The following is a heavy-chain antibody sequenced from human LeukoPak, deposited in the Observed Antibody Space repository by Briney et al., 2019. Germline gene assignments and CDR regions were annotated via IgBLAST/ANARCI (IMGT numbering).Heavy chain of an antibody. CDR1: GFTFSNAW. D-gene: IGHD4-17*01. CDR2: IKSKTDGGTT. J-gene: IGHJ4*02. V-gene: IGHV3-15*07. CDR3: TSEGYGDYALDY. Sequence: GGSLRLSCAASGFTFSNAWMNWVRQAPGKGLEWVGRIKSKTDGGTTDYAAPVKGRFTISRDDSKNTLYLQMNSLNTEDTAVYYCTSEGYGDYALDYWGQGTLVTVSS.